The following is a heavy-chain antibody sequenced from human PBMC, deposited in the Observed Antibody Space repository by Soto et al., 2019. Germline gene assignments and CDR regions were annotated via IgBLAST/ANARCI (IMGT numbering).Heavy chain of an antibody. J-gene: IGHJ6*02. CDR2: ISRGSRNI. CDR3: ARDLKVAGTNSFYYYGMDV. CDR1: GFTFSNYT. D-gene: IGHD6-19*01. V-gene: IGHV3-21*01. Sequence: EVQLVESGGGLVKPGGSLTLSCAASGFTFSNYTMNWVRQAPGKGLEWVSSISRGSRNIYYADSVKGRFTISRDNAKKALYLHMNSLRAGDTAVYYCARDLKVAGTNSFYYYGMDVWGQGTTVTVSS.